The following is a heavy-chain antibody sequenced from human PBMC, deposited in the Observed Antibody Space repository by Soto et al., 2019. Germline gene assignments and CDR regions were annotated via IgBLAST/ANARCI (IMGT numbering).Heavy chain of an antibody. J-gene: IGHJ3*02. CDR3: ARFSLVRDAFDI. CDR1: GGSFSGYY. V-gene: IGHV4-34*01. CDR2: INHSGST. Sequence: SETLSLTCAVYGGSFSGYYWSWIRQPPGKGLEWIGEINHSGSTSYNPSLKSRVTISVDTSKNQFSLKLSSVTAADTAVYYCARFSLVRDAFDIWGQGTMVTVSS. D-gene: IGHD1-26*01.